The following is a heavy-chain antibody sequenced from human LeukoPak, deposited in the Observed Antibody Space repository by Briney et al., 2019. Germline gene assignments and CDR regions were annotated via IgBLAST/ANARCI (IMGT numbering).Heavy chain of an antibody. Sequence: SETLSLTCTVSGGSISSSSYYWGWIRQPPGKGLEWIGSIYYSGSTYYNPSLKSRVTISVDTSKNQFSLKLSSVTAADTAVYYCARMQQQLANWFDPWGQGTLVTVSS. V-gene: IGHV4-39*07. CDR2: IYYSGST. D-gene: IGHD6-13*01. J-gene: IGHJ5*02. CDR3: ARMQQQLANWFDP. CDR1: GGSISSSSYY.